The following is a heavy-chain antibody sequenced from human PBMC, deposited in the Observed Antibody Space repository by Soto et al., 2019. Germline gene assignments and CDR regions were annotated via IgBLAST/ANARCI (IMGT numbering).Heavy chain of an antibody. CDR1: GFTFSSYA. CDR2: ISGSGGST. V-gene: IGHV3-23*01. J-gene: IGHJ4*02. CDR3: ITAVTASLFDY. D-gene: IGHD4-17*01. Sequence: PGGSLRLSCAASGFTFSSYAMNWARQAPGKGLEWVPSISGSGGSTYYADSVKGRFTISRDNSKNTLYLQLNSLRAEDTAVYYCITAVTASLFDYWGQGTLVTVSS.